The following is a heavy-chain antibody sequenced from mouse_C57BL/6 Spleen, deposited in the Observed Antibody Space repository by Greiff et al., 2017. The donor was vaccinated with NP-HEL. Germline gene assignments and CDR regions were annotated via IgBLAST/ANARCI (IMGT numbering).Heavy chain of an antibody. Sequence: VQLQQPGAELVRPGTSVKLSCKASGYTFTSYWMHWVKQRPGQGLEWIGVIDPSDSYTNYNQKFKGKATLTVDTSSSTAYMQLSSLTSEDSAVYYCARAGTRYFDYWGQGTTRTVSS. CDR3: ARAGTRYFDY. CDR1: GYTFTSYW. J-gene: IGHJ2*01. V-gene: IGHV1-59*01. CDR2: IDPSDSYT. D-gene: IGHD4-1*01.